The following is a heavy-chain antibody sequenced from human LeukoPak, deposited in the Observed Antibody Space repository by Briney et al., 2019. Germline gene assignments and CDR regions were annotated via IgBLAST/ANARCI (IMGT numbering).Heavy chain of an antibody. J-gene: IGHJ5*02. V-gene: IGHV1-24*01. D-gene: IGHD3-16*02. Sequence: APVKVSCKVSGYTLTELSMHWVRQAPGKGLEWMGGFDPEDGETIYAQKFQGRVTMTEDTSTDTAYMELRSLRSDDTAVYYCARTLGDYVWGGYRLRRFDPWGQGTLVTVSS. CDR3: ARTLGDYVWGGYRLRRFDP. CDR2: FDPEDGET. CDR1: GYTLTELS.